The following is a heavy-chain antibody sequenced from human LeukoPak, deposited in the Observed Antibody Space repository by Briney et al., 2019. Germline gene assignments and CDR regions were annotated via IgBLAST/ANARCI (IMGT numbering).Heavy chain of an antibody. CDR3: AKGGGSYWVYYFDY. J-gene: IGHJ4*02. CDR1: GHTFSDHY. CDR2: INPNSGGT. Sequence: ASVKVSCKASGHTFSDHYIHWVRQAPGQGPEWMGWINPNSGGTNYAQKFQGRVTMTRDTSISTAYMELSRLRSDDTAVYYCAKGGGSYWVYYFDYWGQGTLVTVSS. D-gene: IGHD1-26*01. V-gene: IGHV1-2*02.